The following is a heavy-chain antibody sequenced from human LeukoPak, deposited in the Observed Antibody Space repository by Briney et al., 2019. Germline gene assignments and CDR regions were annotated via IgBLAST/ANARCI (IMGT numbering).Heavy chain of an antibody. J-gene: IGHJ4*02. Sequence: GGSLRLSCAASGFTFSSYAMSWVRQAPGKGLEWVSAISGSGGSTYYADSVKGRFTISRDNSKNTLYLQMNSLRAEDTAVYYCAKDRAAPTSAVAGRYYFDYWGQGTLSPSPQ. V-gene: IGHV3-23*01. D-gene: IGHD6-19*01. CDR1: GFTFSSYA. CDR3: AKDRAAPTSAVAGRYYFDY. CDR2: ISGSGGST.